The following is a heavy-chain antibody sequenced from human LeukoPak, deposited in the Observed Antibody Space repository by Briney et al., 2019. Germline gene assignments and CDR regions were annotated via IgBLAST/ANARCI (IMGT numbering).Heavy chain of an antibody. D-gene: IGHD3-3*01. CDR2: IRYDGSNE. J-gene: IGHJ4*02. V-gene: IGHV3-30*02. CDR1: GFTFSNYA. Sequence: GGSLRLSCAASGFTFSNYAMHWVRQAPGKGLEWVAFIRYDGSNEYQADSVKGRFTVSRDNSKNTLYLQMNSLRAEDTAVYYCAREASDFWSGYPDYWGQGTLVTVSS. CDR3: AREASDFWSGYPDY.